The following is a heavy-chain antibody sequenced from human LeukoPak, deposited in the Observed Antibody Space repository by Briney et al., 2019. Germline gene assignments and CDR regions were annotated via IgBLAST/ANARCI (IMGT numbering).Heavy chain of an antibody. Sequence: SETLSLTCTVSGYSISSGYYWGWIRQPPGKGLGWIGSIYYSGSTYYNPSLKSRVTISVETSKNQFSLKLSSVPAADTAVYYCARESSNTWPYFDTWGQGTLVTVSS. D-gene: IGHD2-2*01. V-gene: IGHV4-38-2*02. J-gene: IGHJ5*02. CDR1: GYSISSGYY. CDR2: IYYSGST. CDR3: ARESSNTWPYFDT.